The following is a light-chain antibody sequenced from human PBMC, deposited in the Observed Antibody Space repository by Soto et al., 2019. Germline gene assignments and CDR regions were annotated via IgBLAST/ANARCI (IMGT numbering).Light chain of an antibody. V-gene: IGLV2-14*01. CDR3: SSYTSSSSYV. Sequence: QSALTQPASVSGSPGQSITISCTGTSSDVGGYNYVSWYQQHPGKAPKLMIYDVSSRPSGVSNRFSGSKCSNTASLTISRLQAEAEADYYFSSYTSSSSYVFGTGTKLTVL. CDR1: SSDVGGYNY. J-gene: IGLJ1*01. CDR2: DVS.